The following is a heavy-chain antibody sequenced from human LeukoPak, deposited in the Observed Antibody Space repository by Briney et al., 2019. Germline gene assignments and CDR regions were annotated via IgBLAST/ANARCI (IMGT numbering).Heavy chain of an antibody. D-gene: IGHD3-22*01. Sequence: PGGSLRLSCAASGFTFSSYAMSWFRQAPGKGLEWVSALSGSGGSTFYADFVKGRATISRDNAKNTLFLEMSGLRADDTAVYYCARSYNYRFDYWGQGTLVVVSS. J-gene: IGHJ4*02. CDR3: ARSYNYRFDY. V-gene: IGHV3-23*01. CDR1: GFTFSSYA. CDR2: LSGSGGST.